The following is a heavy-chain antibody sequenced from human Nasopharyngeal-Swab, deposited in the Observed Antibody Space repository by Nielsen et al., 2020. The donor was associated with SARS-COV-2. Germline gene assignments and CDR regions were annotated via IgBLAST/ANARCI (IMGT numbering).Heavy chain of an antibody. CDR3: AKEVVGGLVDS. Sequence: SETLSLTCTVSGDSIRSSSIRSYYWSWLRQPPGKGLEWIGSFSYTGITNYNPSLKSRVTISVDMSKNQFSLKLNSVAAADTAVYYCAKEVVGGLVDSWGRGTLVTVSS. J-gene: IGHJ4*02. CDR2: FSYTGIT. CDR1: GDSIRSSSIRSYY. D-gene: IGHD1-26*01. V-gene: IGHV4-61*05.